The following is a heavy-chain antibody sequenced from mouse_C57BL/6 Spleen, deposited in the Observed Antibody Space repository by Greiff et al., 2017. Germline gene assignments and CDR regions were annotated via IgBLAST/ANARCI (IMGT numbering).Heavy chain of an antibody. V-gene: IGHV1-26*01. CDR1: GYTFTDYY. Sequence: VQLQQSGPELVKPGASVKISCKASGYTFTDYYMNWVKQSHGKSLEWIGDINPNNGGTSYNQKFKGKATLTVDKSSSTAYMELRSLTSEDSAVYYCARAAQATSAWFAYWGQGTLVTVSA. J-gene: IGHJ3*01. D-gene: IGHD3-2*02. CDR3: ARAAQATSAWFAY. CDR2: INPNNGGT.